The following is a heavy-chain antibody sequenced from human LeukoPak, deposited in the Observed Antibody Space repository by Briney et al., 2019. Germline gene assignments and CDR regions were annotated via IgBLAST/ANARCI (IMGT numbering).Heavy chain of an antibody. J-gene: IGHJ4*02. Sequence: GGCLRLSCSASGFTFCRYATHWVRQAPGKGLEYGSAISSDGGSTYYADSVTSRFTIARDNSKNTLHLHMSSLRAEDTAVHYWLKDGGYHGSGSSYYFDSWGQGTLSPSPQ. V-gene: IGHV3-64D*06. D-gene: IGHD3-10*01. CDR2: ISSDGGST. CDR3: LKDGGYHGSGSSYYFDS. CDR1: GFTFCRYA.